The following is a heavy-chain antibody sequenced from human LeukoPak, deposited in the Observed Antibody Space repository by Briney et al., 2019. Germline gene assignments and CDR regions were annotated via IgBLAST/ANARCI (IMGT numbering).Heavy chain of an antibody. CDR1: GGSISSGGYY. J-gene: IGHJ4*02. Sequence: ETLSLTCTVSGGSISSGGYYWSWVRQAPGKGLEWVSVIYSGGSTYYADSVKGRFTISRDNSKNTLYLQMNSLRAEDTAVYYCVALGYSSGWPSFDYWGQGTLVTVSS. D-gene: IGHD6-19*01. V-gene: IGHV3-53*01. CDR2: IYSGGST. CDR3: VALGYSSGWPSFDY.